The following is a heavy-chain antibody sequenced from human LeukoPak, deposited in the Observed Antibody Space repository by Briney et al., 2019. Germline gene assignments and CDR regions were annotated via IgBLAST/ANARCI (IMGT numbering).Heavy chain of an antibody. J-gene: IGHJ4*02. CDR3: ARGPQAGPPEIDY. V-gene: IGHV3-53*01. Sequence: PGGSLRLSCAASGFTFDDYGMSWVRQAPGKGLEWVSIIYSGGSTYYTDSVKGRFTISRDNSKNTLYLQMNSLRVEDTAVYYCARGPQAGPPEIDYWGQGTLVTVSS. CDR1: GFTFDDYG. CDR2: IYSGGST. D-gene: IGHD3-10*01.